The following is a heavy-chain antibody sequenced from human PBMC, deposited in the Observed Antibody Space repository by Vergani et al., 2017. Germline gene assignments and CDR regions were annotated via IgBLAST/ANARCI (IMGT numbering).Heavy chain of an antibody. CDR1: GGSISSGSYY. V-gene: IGHV4-61*02. CDR3: ARQLYVVPAAIRGPWFDP. D-gene: IGHD2-2*02. CDR2: IYTSGST. J-gene: IGHJ5*02. Sequence: QVQLQESGPGLVKPSQTLSLTCTVSGGSISSGSYYWSWIRQPAGKGLEWIGRIYTSGSTNYNPSLKSRVTISVDTSKNQFSLKLSAVTAADTAVYYCARQLYVVPAAIRGPWFDPWGQGTLVTVSS.